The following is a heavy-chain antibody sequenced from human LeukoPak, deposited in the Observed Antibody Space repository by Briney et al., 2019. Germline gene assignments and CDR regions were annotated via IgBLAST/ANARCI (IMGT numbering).Heavy chain of an antibody. J-gene: IGHJ4*02. Sequence: GGSLRLSCAASGFIFSSYEMNWVRQAPGKGLEWVSSISSSSSYIYYADSVKGRFTISRDNAKNSLYLQMNSLRAEDTAVYYCTRHYYDSSGTRGYFDYWGQGTLVTVSS. V-gene: IGHV3-21*01. CDR1: GFIFSSYE. D-gene: IGHD3-22*01. CDR2: ISSSSSYI. CDR3: TRHYYDSSGTRGYFDY.